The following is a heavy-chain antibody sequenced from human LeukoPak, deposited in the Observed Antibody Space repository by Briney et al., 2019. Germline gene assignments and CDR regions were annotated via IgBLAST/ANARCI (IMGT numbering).Heavy chain of an antibody. Sequence: ASVKVSCKASGYTFTSYGISWVRQAPGQGLERMGWISAYNGNTNYAQKLQGRVTMTTDTSTSTAYMELRSLRSDDTAVYYCARDGVRLYYDFWSGPYGMVVWGQGTTVTVSS. J-gene: IGHJ6*02. CDR1: GYTFTSYG. CDR3: ARDGVRLYYDFWSGPYGMVV. CDR2: ISAYNGNT. D-gene: IGHD3-3*01. V-gene: IGHV1-18*01.